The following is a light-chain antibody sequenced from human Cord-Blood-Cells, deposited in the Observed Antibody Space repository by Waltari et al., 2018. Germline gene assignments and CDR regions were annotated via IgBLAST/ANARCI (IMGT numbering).Light chain of an antibody. CDR3: QQSYSTPFT. CDR2: AAS. CDR1: QSISSY. J-gene: IGKJ3*01. Sequence: DIQMTQSPSSLSASVGDSVTITCRASQSISSYLNWYQQKPGKAPKLLIYAASSLQSGVPSRFGGSGSGTDFTLTISSLQPEDFATYYCQQSYSTPFTFGPGTKVDIK. V-gene: IGKV1-39*01.